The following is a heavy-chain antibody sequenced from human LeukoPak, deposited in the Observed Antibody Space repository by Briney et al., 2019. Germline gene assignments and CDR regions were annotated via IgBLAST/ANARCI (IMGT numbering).Heavy chain of an antibody. CDR2: IYYSGST. CDR1: GGSISSTNYY. CDR3: ATSGWYLLPGIY. D-gene: IGHD6-19*01. V-gene: IGHV4-39*01. Sequence: SETLSLTCTVSGGSISSTNYYWGWIRQPPGKGLEWIGSIYYSGSTYYNPSLKSRVTISVDTSKNQFSLKLSSVTAADTAVFYCATSGWYLLPGIYWGQGTLVTVSS. J-gene: IGHJ4*02.